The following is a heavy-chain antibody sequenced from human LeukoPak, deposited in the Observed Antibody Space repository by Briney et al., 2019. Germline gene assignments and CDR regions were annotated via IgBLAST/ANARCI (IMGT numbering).Heavy chain of an antibody. J-gene: IGHJ1*01. V-gene: IGHV3-21*01. CDR3: ASYDSSGYYQEYFQH. D-gene: IGHD3-22*01. CDR2: ISSSSGYI. Sequence: GGSLRLSCAASGFTFSSYSMNWVRQAPGKGLEWVSSISSSSGYIYYADSVKGRFTISRDNAKNSLYLQMNSLRAEDTAVYYCASYDSSGYYQEYFQHWGQGTLVTVSS. CDR1: GFTFSSYS.